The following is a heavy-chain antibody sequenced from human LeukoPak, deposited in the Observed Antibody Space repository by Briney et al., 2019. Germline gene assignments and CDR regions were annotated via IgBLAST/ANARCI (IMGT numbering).Heavy chain of an antibody. J-gene: IGHJ3*02. CDR1: GFTFSSYE. Sequence: PGGSLRLSCAASGFTFSSYEMNWVRQAPGKGLEWVSYISSSGSTIYYADSVKGRFTISRDNAKNSLYLQMNSLRAEDTAVYYCARDWPRIMITFGGVLDAFDIWGQGTMVTVSS. V-gene: IGHV3-48*03. D-gene: IGHD3-16*01. CDR2: ISSSGSTI. CDR3: ARDWPRIMITFGGVLDAFDI.